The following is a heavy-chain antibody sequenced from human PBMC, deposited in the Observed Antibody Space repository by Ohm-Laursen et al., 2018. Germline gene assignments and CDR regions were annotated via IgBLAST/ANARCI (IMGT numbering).Heavy chain of an antibody. D-gene: IGHD6-19*01. CDR1: GFTFSSYA. V-gene: IGHV3-23*01. CDR2: IRGSGGST. J-gene: IGHJ4*02. Sequence: SLRLSCAASGFTFSSYAMSWVRQAPGKGLEWVSAIRGSGGSTYYADSVKGRFTISRDNSKNTLYLQMNSLRAEDTAVYYCAKPKSSGSSFDYWGQGTLVTVSS. CDR3: AKPKSSGSSFDY.